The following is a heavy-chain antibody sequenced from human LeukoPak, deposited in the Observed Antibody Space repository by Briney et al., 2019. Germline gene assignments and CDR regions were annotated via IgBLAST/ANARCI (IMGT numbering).Heavy chain of an antibody. V-gene: IGHV3-30-3*01. CDR1: GFTFSSYA. CDR3: ARDRADY. CDR2: ISYDGSNK. D-gene: IGHD3-10*01. J-gene: IGHJ4*02. Sequence: GGSLRLSCAASGFTFSSYAMHWVRQAPGKGLEWVAVISYDGSNKYCADSVKGRFTISRDNSKNTLYLQMNSLRAEDTAVYYCARDRADYWGQGTLVTVSS.